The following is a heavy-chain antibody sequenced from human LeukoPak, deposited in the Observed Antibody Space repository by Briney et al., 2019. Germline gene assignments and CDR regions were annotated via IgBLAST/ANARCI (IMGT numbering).Heavy chain of an antibody. Sequence: GASVKVSCKASGYTFTGYYMHWVRQAPGQGLEWMGWINPNSGGTNYAQKFQGRVTMTRDTSISTAYMELSRLRSDDTAVYYCAREDPAETEQQLDYWGQGTLVTVSS. V-gene: IGHV1-2*02. D-gene: IGHD6-13*01. CDR2: INPNSGGT. CDR3: AREDPAETEQQLDY. J-gene: IGHJ4*02. CDR1: GYTFTGYY.